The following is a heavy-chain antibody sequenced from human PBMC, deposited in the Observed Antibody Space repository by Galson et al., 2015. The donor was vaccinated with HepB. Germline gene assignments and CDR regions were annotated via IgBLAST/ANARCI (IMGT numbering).Heavy chain of an antibody. V-gene: IGHV5-51*01. J-gene: IGHJ5*02. CDR1: GYSFTSYW. Sequence: QSGAEVKKPGESLKISCKGSGYSFTSYWIGWVRQMPGKGLEWMGIIYPGDSDTRYSPSFQGQVTISADKSISTAYLQWSSLKASDTAMYYCARIKNDILTGNTKHNWVDPWGQGTLVTVSS. CDR2: IYPGDSDT. D-gene: IGHD3-9*01. CDR3: ARIKNDILTGNTKHNWVDP.